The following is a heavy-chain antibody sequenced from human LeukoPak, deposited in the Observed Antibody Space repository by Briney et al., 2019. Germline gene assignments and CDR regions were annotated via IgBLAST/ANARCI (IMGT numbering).Heavy chain of an antibody. J-gene: IGHJ3*02. Sequence: ASVKVSSKASGYTFTSYYMHWVRQAPGQGLEWMGIINPSGGSTSYAQKFQGRVTMTRDTSTSTVYMELSSLRSEDTAVYYCARGWVDTAMVLVDDAFDIWGQRTMVTVSS. V-gene: IGHV1-46*01. D-gene: IGHD5-18*01. CDR1: GYTFTSYY. CDR3: ARGWVDTAMVLVDDAFDI. CDR2: INPSGGST.